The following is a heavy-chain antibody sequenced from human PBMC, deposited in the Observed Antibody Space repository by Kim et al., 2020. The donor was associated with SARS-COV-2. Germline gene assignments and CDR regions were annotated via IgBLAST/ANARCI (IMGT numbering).Heavy chain of an antibody. CDR3: AREGREFYGGDY. J-gene: IGHJ4*02. Sequence: GGSLRLSCAASGFTFSSYGMHWVRQAPGKGLEWVAVIWYDGSNKYYADSVKGRFTISRDNSKNTLYLQMNSLRAEDTAVYYCAREGREFYGGDYWGQGTLVTVSS. V-gene: IGHV3-33*01. CDR2: IWYDGSNK. CDR1: GFTFSSYG. D-gene: IGHD3-10*01.